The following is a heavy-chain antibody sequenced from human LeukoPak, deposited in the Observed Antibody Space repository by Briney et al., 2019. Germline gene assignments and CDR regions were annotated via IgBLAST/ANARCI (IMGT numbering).Heavy chain of an antibody. D-gene: IGHD5-24*01. V-gene: IGHV4-34*01. CDR3: ARGGADGYNSYFDY. CDR2: INYSGST. Sequence: SETLSLTCAVYGGSFSGYYWSWIRQPPGKGLEWIGEINYSGSTNYNPSLKSRVNILIDIYKNQFSLKLSSVTAADTAVYYCARGGADGYNSYFDYWGQGTLVTVSS. J-gene: IGHJ4*02. CDR1: GGSFSGYY.